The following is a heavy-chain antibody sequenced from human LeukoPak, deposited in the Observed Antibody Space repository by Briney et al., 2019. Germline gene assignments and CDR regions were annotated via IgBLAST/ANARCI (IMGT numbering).Heavy chain of an antibody. Sequence: SETLSLTCAVYGGSFSGYYWSWIRQPPGKGLEWIGEINHSGSTNYNPSLKSRVTISVDTSKNQFSLKLSSVTAADTAVYYCARHMTTAVSGDFDYWGQGTLVTVSS. CDR2: INHSGST. CDR3: ARHMTTAVSGDFDY. D-gene: IGHD4-11*01. J-gene: IGHJ4*02. CDR1: GGSFSGYY. V-gene: IGHV4-34*01.